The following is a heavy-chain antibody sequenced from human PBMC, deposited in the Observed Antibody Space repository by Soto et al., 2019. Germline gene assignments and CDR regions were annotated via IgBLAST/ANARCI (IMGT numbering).Heavy chain of an antibody. CDR1: GYTFTSYG. CDR3: ARDRPTPRNYYDSSGYYSNWFDP. D-gene: IGHD3-22*01. V-gene: IGHV1-18*01. J-gene: IGHJ5*02. Sequence: ASVKVSCKASGYTFTSYGISWVRQAPGQGLEWMGWIGAYNGNTNYAQKLQGRVTMTTDTSTSTAYMELRSLRSDDTAVYYCARDRPTPRNYYDSSGYYSNWFDPWGQGTLVTVSS. CDR2: IGAYNGNT.